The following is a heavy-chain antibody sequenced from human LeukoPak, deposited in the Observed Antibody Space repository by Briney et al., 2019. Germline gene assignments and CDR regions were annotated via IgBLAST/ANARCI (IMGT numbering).Heavy chain of an antibody. Sequence: GASLQISCNGSGSSFTSYWIGWVRQLPGKGLEWMGIIYPGNSDTRNSPSFQGQVTISADKSISTAYLQLSSLKASDTAMYFCARLGLSASYYFDSWGQGTLVTVSS. CDR1: GSSFTSYW. CDR2: IYPGNSDT. CDR3: ARLGLSASYYFDS. J-gene: IGHJ4*02. D-gene: IGHD3-10*01. V-gene: IGHV5-51*01.